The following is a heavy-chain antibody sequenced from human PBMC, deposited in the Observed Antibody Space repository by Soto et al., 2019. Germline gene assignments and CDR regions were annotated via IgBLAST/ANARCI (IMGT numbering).Heavy chain of an antibody. CDR1: GGSINRIGYY. V-gene: IGHV4-39*01. CDR2: IYYNGVA. D-gene: IGHD5-18*01. J-gene: IGHJ4*02. CDR3: ARQYGYNYGHIEH. Sequence: SETLSLTCTVSGGSINRIGYYWGWVRQPPGKGLEWIGSIYYNGVAHYSPSLETRLTISVDTSKNHFSLKLNSVTAADTAVYYCARQYGYNYGHIEHWGQGTVVTVSS.